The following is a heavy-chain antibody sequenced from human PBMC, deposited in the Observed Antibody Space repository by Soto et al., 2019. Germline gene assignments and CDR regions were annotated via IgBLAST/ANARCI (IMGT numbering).Heavy chain of an antibody. Sequence: SQTLSLPCTVTGGTISGYYWPWIRQSAGGGLEWIGRIYSSGSTNYNPSLKSRVTISLDTSMNHFSLRLSSVTAADTAVYYCARGRRFSDWFDPWGRGSSVPVSA. CDR2: IYSSGST. CDR1: GGTISGYY. V-gene: IGHV4-4*07. J-gene: IGHJ5*02. D-gene: IGHD6-25*01. CDR3: ARGRRFSDWFDP.